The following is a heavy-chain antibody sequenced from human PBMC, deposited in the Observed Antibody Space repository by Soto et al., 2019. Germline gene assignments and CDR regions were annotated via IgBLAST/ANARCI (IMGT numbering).Heavy chain of an antibody. CDR3: ARGMTPPGAPAWYYFDS. V-gene: IGHV4-4*07. CDR2: FSLSGTT. J-gene: IGHJ4*02. D-gene: IGHD2-8*02. CDR1: GASITGSFF. Sequence: SDTRSLTCTVSGASITGSFFWSWIRQPAGKGLEWIGRFSLSGTTNYNPSLRSRVTMSADVSKNQFSLRLTSVTAADTALYYCARGMTPPGAPAWYYFDSWGQGTLVNVSS.